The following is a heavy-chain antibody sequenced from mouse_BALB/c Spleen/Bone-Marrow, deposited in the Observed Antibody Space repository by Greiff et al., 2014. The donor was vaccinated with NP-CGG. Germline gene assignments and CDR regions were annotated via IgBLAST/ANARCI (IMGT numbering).Heavy chain of an antibody. CDR2: IWAGGST. D-gene: IGHD1-1*01. Sequence: VKVVESGPGLVAPSQSLSITCTVSGFSLTSYGVHWVRQPPEKGLEWLGVIWAGGSTNYNSALMSRLSISKDNSKSQVFLKMNSLQTDDTAMYYCAREGDYYGSSDYWGQGTTLTVSS. CDR1: GFSLTSYG. J-gene: IGHJ2*01. CDR3: AREGDYYGSSDY. V-gene: IGHV2-9*02.